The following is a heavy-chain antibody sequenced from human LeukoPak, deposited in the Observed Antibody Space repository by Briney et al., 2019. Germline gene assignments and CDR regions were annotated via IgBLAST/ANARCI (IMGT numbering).Heavy chain of an antibody. CDR2: IYHSGSP. CDR3: ARVNINNWHSCDY. V-gene: IGHV4-4*02. D-gene: IGHD1-1*01. Sequence: SETLSLTCAVSGGSISSNNWWGWVRQPPGKGLEWIGEIYHSGSPNYSPSLKSRVTISVDKSRNHFSLNLSSVTAADTAVYYCARVNINNWHSCDYWGQGTLVTVSS. CDR1: GGSISSNNW. J-gene: IGHJ4*02.